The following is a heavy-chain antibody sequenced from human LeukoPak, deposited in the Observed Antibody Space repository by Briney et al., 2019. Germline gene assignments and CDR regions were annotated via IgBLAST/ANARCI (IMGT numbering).Heavy chain of an antibody. CDR2: IKSKTDGGTT. J-gene: IGHJ3*02. CDR1: GFTFSNAW. CDR3: TTDPRRSGSYYFDAFDI. Sequence: AGGSLRLSCAASGFTFSNAWMSWVRQAPGKGLEWVCRIKSKTDGGTTDYAAPVKGRFTISRDDSKNTLYLQMNSLKTEDTAVYYCTTDPRRSGSYYFDAFDIWGQGTMVTVSS. V-gene: IGHV3-15*01. D-gene: IGHD3-10*01.